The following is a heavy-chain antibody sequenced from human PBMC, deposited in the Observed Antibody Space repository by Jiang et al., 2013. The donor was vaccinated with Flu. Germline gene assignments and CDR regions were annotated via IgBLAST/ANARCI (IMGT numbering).Heavy chain of an antibody. CDR3: ARTVAGGGSRWFDP. V-gene: IGHV2-5*02. CDR2: NYWDDDN. D-gene: IGHD6-19*01. J-gene: IGHJ5*02. Sequence: KPTQTLTLTCTFSGFSLSASGVGVAGSVSPPGKALEWLAVNYWDDDNRYSASLRNRLTVSKDTSKSQVVLTMTDMDPVDTATYYCARTVAGGGSRWFDPWGHGIVVTVSS. CDR1: GFSLSASGVG.